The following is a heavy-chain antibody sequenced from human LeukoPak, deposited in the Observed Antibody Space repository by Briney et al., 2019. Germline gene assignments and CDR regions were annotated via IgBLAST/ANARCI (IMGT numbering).Heavy chain of an antibody. D-gene: IGHD3-10*01. V-gene: IGHV4-59*01. Sequence: SETLSLTCTVSGGSMNSYYWSWTRQPPGKGLEWIAYMYYTGSTNYNPSLRSRVTISVDTSKNQFSLKLSSVTAADTAVYYCARVKGSGSYFAFDIWGQGTMVTVSS. CDR2: MYYTGST. CDR3: ARVKGSGSYFAFDI. J-gene: IGHJ3*02. CDR1: GGSMNSYY.